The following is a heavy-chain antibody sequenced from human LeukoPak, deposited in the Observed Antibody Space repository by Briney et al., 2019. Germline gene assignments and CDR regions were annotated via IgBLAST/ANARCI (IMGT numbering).Heavy chain of an antibody. CDR3: AKGTGINHYHWIDP. V-gene: IGHV3-23*01. CDR2: ISGSGGNT. CDR1: KVTFSDYA. D-gene: IGHD3/OR15-3a*01. J-gene: IGHJ5*02. Sequence: GGSLRLSCAASKVTFSDYAMNRVRQAPGKGLEWVSGISGSGGNTYYADSVKGRFTISRDSSKNTLYLQMNSLRAEDTALYYCAKGTGINHYHWIDPWGQGTQVTVSS.